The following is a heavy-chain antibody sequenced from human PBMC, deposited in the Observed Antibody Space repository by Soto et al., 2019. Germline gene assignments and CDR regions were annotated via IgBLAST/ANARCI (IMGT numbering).Heavy chain of an antibody. CDR2: ISAFNGQT. Sequence: QVQLVQSGDEVKKPGASVKVSCRASVSTFTSYGVSWVRKAPGKGLEWMGWISAFNGQTNYIQKVQGRVTLTTEASTSTAYMELRSLRSDDTAVYYCARGGDYYYGLDVWGQGTTVTVSS. V-gene: IGHV1-18*01. J-gene: IGHJ6*02. CDR1: VSTFTSYG. D-gene: IGHD3-16*01. CDR3: ARGGDYYYGLDV.